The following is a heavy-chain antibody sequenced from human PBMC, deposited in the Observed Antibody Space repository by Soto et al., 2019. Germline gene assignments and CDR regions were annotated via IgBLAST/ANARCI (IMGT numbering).Heavy chain of an antibody. Sequence: PSETLSLTCTVSGGSISSGDYYWSWIRQSPGKGLEWIGYIYYNGYTYYNPSLKSRLTISVDTSQNQFSLKLTSVTAADTAVYYCARGGYFYVRPGYDPTMDYWGQGTRATVSS. V-gene: IGHV4-30-4*01. CDR1: GGSISSGDYY. J-gene: IGHJ4*02. CDR3: ARGGYFYVRPGYDPTMDY. CDR2: IYYNGYT. D-gene: IGHD3-10*02.